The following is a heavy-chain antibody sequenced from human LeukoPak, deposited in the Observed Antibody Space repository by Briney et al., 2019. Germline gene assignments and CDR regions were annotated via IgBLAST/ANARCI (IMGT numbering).Heavy chain of an antibody. V-gene: IGHV4-39*01. Sequence: SETLSLTCSVSGGSISSSSYYWGWIRQPPGKGLEWIGNIYYSGTTYYNPSLKSRVTISVDTSKNQFSLKLSSVTDADTAMYYCAIPDYRSGSIAYWGQGNLVTVSS. D-gene: IGHD6-19*01. CDR3: AIPDYRSGSIAY. CDR2: IYYSGTT. CDR1: GGSISSSSYY. J-gene: IGHJ4*02.